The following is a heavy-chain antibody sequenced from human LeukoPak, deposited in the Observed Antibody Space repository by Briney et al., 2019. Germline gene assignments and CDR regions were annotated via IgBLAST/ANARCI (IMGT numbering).Heavy chain of an antibody. D-gene: IGHD5-12*01. CDR3: ARGRLRLREYYFDY. CDR2: IIPIFGTA. J-gene: IGHJ4*02. Sequence: GASVKVSCKASGGTFSSYAISWVRQAPGQGLEWMGGIIPIFGTANYAQKFQGRVTITADESTSTAYTELSSLRSEDTAVYYCARGRLRLREYYFDYWGQGTLVTVSS. V-gene: IGHV1-69*13. CDR1: GGTFSSYA.